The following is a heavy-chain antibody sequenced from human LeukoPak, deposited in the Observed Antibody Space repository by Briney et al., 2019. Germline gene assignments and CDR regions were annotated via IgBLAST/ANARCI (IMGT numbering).Heavy chain of an antibody. CDR2: IYHSGST. V-gene: IGHV4-38-2*01. D-gene: IGHD1-26*01. Sequence: SETLSLTCAVSGYSISSGYYWGWIRQPPGKGLEWIGSIYHSGSTYYNPSLKSRVTISVDTSKNQFSLKLSSVTAADTAVYYCARASSLGGSSSGAWGAIFDYWGQGNLVTVSA. CDR1: GYSISSGYY. J-gene: IGHJ4*02. CDR3: ARASSLGGSSSGAWGAIFDY.